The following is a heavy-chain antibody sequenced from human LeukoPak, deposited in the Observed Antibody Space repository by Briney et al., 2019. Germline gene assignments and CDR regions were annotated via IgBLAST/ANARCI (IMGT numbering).Heavy chain of an antibody. Sequence: GASVKVSCKASGGTFSSYAISWVRQAPGQGLEWMGRIIPILGIANYAQKFQGRVTITADKSTSTAYMELSSLRSEDTAVYYCARDRPGDYGGNPPYYWGQGTLVTVSS. D-gene: IGHD4-23*01. J-gene: IGHJ4*02. V-gene: IGHV1-69*04. CDR2: IIPILGIA. CDR3: ARDRPGDYGGNPPYY. CDR1: GGTFSSYA.